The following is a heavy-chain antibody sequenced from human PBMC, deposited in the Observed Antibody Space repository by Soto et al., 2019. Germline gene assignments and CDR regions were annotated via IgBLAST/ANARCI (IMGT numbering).Heavy chain of an antibody. D-gene: IGHD3-16*01. CDR1: GFIFSDYA. J-gene: IGHJ4*02. CDR3: AKDGGGGFIAGIDY. V-gene: IGHV3-23*01. CDR2: LSGSGSST. Sequence: GGSLRLSCAASGFIFSDYAMSWVRQAPGKGLEWVSALSGSGSSTYYADSVKGRFTISRDNLKNTVSLQMNNLTAEDTAVYYCAKDGGGGFIAGIDYWGQGTLVTVSS.